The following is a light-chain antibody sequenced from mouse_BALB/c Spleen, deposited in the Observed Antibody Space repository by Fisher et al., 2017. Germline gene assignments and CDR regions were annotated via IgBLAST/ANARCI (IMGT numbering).Light chain of an antibody. CDR3: QQFTSSLT. Sequence: DIVITQSPALMAASPGEKVTITCSVSSSISSSNLHWYQQKSDASPKLWIYYTSNLAPGVPARFSGSGSGNSYSLTISSMEGEDAATYYCQQFTSSLTFGAGTKLELK. J-gene: IGKJ5*01. CDR1: SSISSSN. CDR2: YTS. V-gene: IGKV4-53*01.